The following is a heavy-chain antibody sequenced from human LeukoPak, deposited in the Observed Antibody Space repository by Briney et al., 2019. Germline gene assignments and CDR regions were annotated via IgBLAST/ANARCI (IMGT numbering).Heavy chain of an antibody. V-gene: IGHV4-34*01. CDR1: GGSFSGYY. J-gene: IGHJ4*02. CDR2: INHSGSN. Sequence: SETLPLTCAVYGGSFSGYYRSWIRQPPGKGLEWIGEINHSGSNNYIPTVKWRVNISVDTSKDKFHLKLSSVTAADTAVYYWAGGRRVVRYFDWVPSTLFDYGGQGTLVTVS. CDR3: AGGRRVVRYFDWVPSTLFDY. D-gene: IGHD3-9*01.